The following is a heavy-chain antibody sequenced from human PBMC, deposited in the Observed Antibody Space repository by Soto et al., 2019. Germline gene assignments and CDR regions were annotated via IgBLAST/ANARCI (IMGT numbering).Heavy chain of an antibody. CDR3: ARDANMITFGGVIVDVDYYYYYGMDV. CDR1: GFTFSDYY. CDR2: ISISGSTI. V-gene: IGHV3-11*01. J-gene: IGHJ6*02. D-gene: IGHD3-16*02. Sequence: GGSLRLSCAASGFTFSDYYISWIRQAPGKGLEWVSYISISGSTIYYADSVKGRFTISRDNAKNSLYLQMNSLRAEDTAVYYCARDANMITFGGVIVDVDYYYYYGMDVWGQGTTVTVSS.